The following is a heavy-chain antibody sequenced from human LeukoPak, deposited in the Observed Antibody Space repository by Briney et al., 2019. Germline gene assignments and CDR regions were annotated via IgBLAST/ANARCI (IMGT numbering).Heavy chain of an antibody. D-gene: IGHD1-14*01. Sequence: PSETLSLTCTVSGDSISNYYWTWIRQPAGKGLDWIGRIFPGGTSYFNPSLKSRVTLSVDTSRNQFSLRLTSVTAADTAVYYCARGTLTEAHTFDIWGQGTVVTVSS. CDR2: IFPGGTS. J-gene: IGHJ3*02. V-gene: IGHV4-4*07. CDR1: GDSISNYY. CDR3: ARGTLTEAHTFDI.